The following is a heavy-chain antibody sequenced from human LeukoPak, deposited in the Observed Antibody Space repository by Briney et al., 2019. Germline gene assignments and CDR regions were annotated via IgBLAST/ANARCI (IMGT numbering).Heavy chain of an antibody. CDR3: ASFHYYDSSGNFDY. J-gene: IGHJ4*02. Sequence: GGSLRLSCAASGFTFSSYAMSWVRQAPGKGLEWVSAISGSGGSTYYADSVKGRFTISRDNAKNTLYLQMNSLRAEDTAVYYCASFHYYDSSGNFDYWGQGTLVTVSS. CDR1: GFTFSSYA. D-gene: IGHD3-22*01. V-gene: IGHV3-23*01. CDR2: ISGSGGST.